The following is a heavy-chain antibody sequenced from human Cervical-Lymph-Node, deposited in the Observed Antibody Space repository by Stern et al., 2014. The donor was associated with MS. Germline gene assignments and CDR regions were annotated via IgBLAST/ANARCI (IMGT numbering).Heavy chain of an antibody. D-gene: IGHD4-17*01. CDR1: GFTFSYYG. Sequence: VHLVESGGGVVQPGRSLRLACATSGFTFSYYGLAWGRPAPGKGLEWGALLWYEENKTYYTDSVKGRFTISRDTSKNTLYLQMDNLRAEDTAVYYCARDSRDYLNYYGLDVWGQGTTVTVS. CDR3: ARDSRDYLNYYGLDV. J-gene: IGHJ6*02. V-gene: IGHV3-33*01. CDR2: LWYEENKT.